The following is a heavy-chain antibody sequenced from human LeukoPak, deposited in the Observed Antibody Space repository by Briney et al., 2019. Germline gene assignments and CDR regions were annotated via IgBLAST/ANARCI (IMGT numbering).Heavy chain of an antibody. Sequence: ASVKVSCRASGGTFSSYTISWVRQAPGQGLEWMGGIIPIFGTANYAQKFQGRVTITTDESTSTAYMEPSSLRSEDTAVYYCASAPGIAVAGTNDAFDIWGQGTMVTVSS. CDR3: ASAPGIAVAGTNDAFDI. J-gene: IGHJ3*02. V-gene: IGHV1-69*05. CDR2: IIPIFGTA. CDR1: GGTFSSYT. D-gene: IGHD6-19*01.